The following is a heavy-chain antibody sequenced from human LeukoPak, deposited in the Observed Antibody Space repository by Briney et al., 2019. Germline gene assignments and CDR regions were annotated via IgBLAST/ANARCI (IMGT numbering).Heavy chain of an antibody. D-gene: IGHD3-22*01. CDR3: AIMHGYYDGSGYWVQ. CDR2: ITPNADRT. Sequence: GGSLRLSCAASGFTFGSYGMSWVRQAPGKGLEWVSFITPNADRTSYADSVEGRFTISRDNPRDTLYMQMNSLRDEDTALYYCAIMHGYYDGSGYWVQWGQGTLVTASS. J-gene: IGHJ1*01. CDR1: GFTFGSYG. V-gene: IGHV3-23*01.